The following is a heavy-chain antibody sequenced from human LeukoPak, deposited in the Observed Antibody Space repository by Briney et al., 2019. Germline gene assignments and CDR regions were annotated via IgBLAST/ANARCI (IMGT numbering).Heavy chain of an antibody. CDR2: IYSGST. CDR3: ARGYDFWSGYSPYFDY. Sequence: SETLSLTCTVSGGSISTYYWSWIRQPPGKGLEWIGYIYSGSTNYNPSLKSRVTISEDMSKKQFSLKLSSVTAADTAVYYCARGYDFWSGYSPYFDYWGQGTLVTVSS. D-gene: IGHD3-3*01. V-gene: IGHV4-59*08. CDR1: GGSISTYY. J-gene: IGHJ4*02.